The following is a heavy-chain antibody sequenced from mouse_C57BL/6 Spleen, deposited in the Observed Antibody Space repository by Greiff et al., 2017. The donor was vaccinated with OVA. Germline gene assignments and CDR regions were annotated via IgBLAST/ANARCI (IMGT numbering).Heavy chain of an antibody. J-gene: IGHJ3*01. V-gene: IGHV1-69*01. CDR3: ARRYYANGGFAY. CDR1: GYTFTSYW. D-gene: IGHD2-1*01. Sequence: QVQLKQPGAELVMPGASVKLSCKASGYTFTSYWMHWVKQRPGQGLEWIGEIDPSDSYTNYNQKFKGKSTLTVDKSSSTAYMQLSSLTSEDSAVYYCARRYYANGGFAYWGQGTLVTVSA. CDR2: IDPSDSYT.